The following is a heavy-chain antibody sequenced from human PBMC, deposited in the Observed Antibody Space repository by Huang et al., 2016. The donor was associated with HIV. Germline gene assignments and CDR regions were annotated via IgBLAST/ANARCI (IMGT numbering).Heavy chain of an antibody. Sequence: QVQLVQSGAEVKKPGASVKVSCKSSGYIFTKYGINWVRQDPGQGVEWEGWISAYNRNTNYAQNFKRRATLTTDPSTTTAYMELRNLRPDDTAVYYCGRDEWYPLQNWFDAWGQGTLLTVSP. J-gene: IGHJ5*02. CDR3: GRDEWYPLQNWFDA. CDR1: GYIFTKYG. D-gene: IGHD3-3*01. V-gene: IGHV1-18*01. CDR2: ISAYNRNT.